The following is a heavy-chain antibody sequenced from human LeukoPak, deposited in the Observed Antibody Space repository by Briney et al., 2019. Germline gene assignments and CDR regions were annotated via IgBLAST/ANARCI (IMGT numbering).Heavy chain of an antibody. D-gene: IGHD3-10*01. CDR1: GFTYSSHA. V-gene: IGHV3-23*01. CDR3: AKDLITPRGNYFDF. Sequence: GGSLRLSCGSSGFTYSSHAMRWVRQAPGKGLEWVSGISGGGGHTSYADPVKGRFTISRDNSKNTLYLQMNSLRAEDTAVYYCAKDLITPRGNYFDFWGQGILVTVSS. J-gene: IGHJ4*02. CDR2: ISGGGGHT.